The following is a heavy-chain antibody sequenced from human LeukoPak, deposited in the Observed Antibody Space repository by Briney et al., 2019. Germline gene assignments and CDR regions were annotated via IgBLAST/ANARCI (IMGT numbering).Heavy chain of an antibody. V-gene: IGHV4-31*03. J-gene: IGHJ6*02. CDR1: GGSISSDGYY. Sequence: SETLSLTCTVSGGSISSDGYYWSWIRQHPGKGLEWIGYIYYSGSTYYNPSLKSRVTISVDTSKNQFSLKLSSVTAADTAVYYCARDLSVAAAGTTSYYYGMDVWGQGTTVTVSS. CDR3: ARDLSVAAAGTTSYYYGMDV. D-gene: IGHD6-13*01. CDR2: IYYSGST.